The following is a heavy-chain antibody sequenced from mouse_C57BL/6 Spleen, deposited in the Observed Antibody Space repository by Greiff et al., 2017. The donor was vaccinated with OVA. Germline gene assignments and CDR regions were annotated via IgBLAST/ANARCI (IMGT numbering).Heavy chain of an antibody. J-gene: IGHJ2*01. V-gene: IGHV1-55*01. D-gene: IGHD1-1*01. CDR2: IYPGCGST. CDR3: ARRANYYGSSQYYFDY. Sequence: QVQLQQPGAELVQPGASVKMSCKASGYTFTSYWITWVKQRPGQGLEWIGDIYPGCGSTNYNEKFKSKATLTVDTSSSTAYMQLSSLTSEDSAVYYCARRANYYGSSQYYFDYWGQGTTLTVSS. CDR1: GYTFTSYW.